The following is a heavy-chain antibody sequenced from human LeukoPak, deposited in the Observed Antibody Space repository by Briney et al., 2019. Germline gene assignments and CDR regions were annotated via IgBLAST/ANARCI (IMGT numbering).Heavy chain of an antibody. CDR3: ASIIYGGPSY. CDR1: GGSISSGGYY. J-gene: IGHJ4*02. D-gene: IGHD5-12*01. CDR2: IYYSGST. Sequence: PSETLSLTCTVSGGSISSGGYYWSWIRQHPGKGLEWIGYIYYSGSTYYNPSLKSRVTISVDTSKNQFSLKLSSVTAADRAVYYCASIIYGGPSYWGQGTLVTVSS. V-gene: IGHV4-31*03.